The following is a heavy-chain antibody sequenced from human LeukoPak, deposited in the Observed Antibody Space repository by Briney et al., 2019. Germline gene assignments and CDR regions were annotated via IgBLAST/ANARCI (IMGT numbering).Heavy chain of an antibody. CDR2: IYYSGST. V-gene: IGHV4-59*01. CDR1: GGSISSYY. Sequence: SETLSLTCTVSGGSISSYYWSWIRQPPGKGLEWIGYIYYSGSTNYNPSLKSRVTISVDTSKNQFSLKLSSVTTADTAVYYCARAARGYYDSSGYDNWFDPWGQGNLVTVSS. CDR3: ARAARGYYDSSGYDNWFDP. D-gene: IGHD3-22*01. J-gene: IGHJ5*02.